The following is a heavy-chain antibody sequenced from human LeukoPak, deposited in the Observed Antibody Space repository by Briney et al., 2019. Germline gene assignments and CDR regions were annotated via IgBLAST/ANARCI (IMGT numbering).Heavy chain of an antibody. CDR1: GFTFSSYS. CDR3: ARDQPYSNYAIDY. D-gene: IGHD4-11*01. V-gene: IGHV3-21*01. J-gene: IGHJ4*02. Sequence: GGSLRLSCAASGFTFSSYSMTWVRQAPGKGLEWVSSISSSSSYIYYADSVKGRFTISRDNAKNSLYLQMNSLRAEDTAVYYCARDQPYSNYAIDYWGQGTLVTVSS. CDR2: ISSSSSYI.